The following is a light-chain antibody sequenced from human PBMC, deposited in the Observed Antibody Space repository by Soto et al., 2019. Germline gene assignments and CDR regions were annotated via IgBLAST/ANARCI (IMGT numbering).Light chain of an antibody. CDR3: CSYAGSSTFAYV. CDR1: SSDVGSYNL. J-gene: IGLJ1*01. Sequence: QSVLTQPASVSGSPGQSTTISCTGTSSDVGSYNLVSWYQHHPGKAPKLIIYEGSKRPSGVSNRFSGSKSGNTASLTISGLQAEDEADFYCCSYAGSSTFAYVFGTGTKVTVL. CDR2: EGS. V-gene: IGLV2-23*03.